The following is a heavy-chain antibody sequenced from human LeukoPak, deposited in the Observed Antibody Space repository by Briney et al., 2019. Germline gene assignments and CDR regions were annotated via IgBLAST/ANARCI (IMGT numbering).Heavy chain of an antibody. CDR2: IWYDGSNK. CDR1: GFTFSSYG. J-gene: IGHJ4*02. CDR3: ARSFGYCTNGICSFDY. V-gene: IGHV3-33*01. Sequence: PGRSLRLSCAASGFTFSSYGMHWVRQAPGKGLEWVAVIWYDGSNKYYADSVKGRFTISRDNSKNTLYLQMDSLRAEDTAVYYCARSFGYCTNGICSFDYWGQGTLVTVPS. D-gene: IGHD2-8*01.